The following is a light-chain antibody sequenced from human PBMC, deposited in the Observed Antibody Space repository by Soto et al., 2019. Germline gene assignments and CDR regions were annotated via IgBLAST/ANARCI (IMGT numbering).Light chain of an antibody. CDR2: DAS. CDR3: QQRSNWPWT. J-gene: IGKJ1*01. CDR1: QSVTTF. V-gene: IGKV3-11*01. Sequence: EIVLTQSPATLSLSPGERATLSCRASQSVTTFLAWYQQKTGQAPRLLITDASDRATGIPARFSGSGSGTDFALTISSLESEDFAVYYCQQRSNWPWTFGQGTKVEI.